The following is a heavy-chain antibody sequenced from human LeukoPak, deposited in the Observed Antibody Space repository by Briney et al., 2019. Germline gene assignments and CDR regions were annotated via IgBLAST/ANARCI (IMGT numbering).Heavy chain of an antibody. Sequence: HAGGSLRLSCAASGFTFSSYAMHWVRQAPGKGLEWVAVISYDGSNKHYADSVRGRFTISRDNSKNTLYLQMNSLRAEDTAVYYCARDLSYYDFWSGYYTRYYYYGMDVWGQGTTVTVSS. CDR1: GFTFSSYA. V-gene: IGHV3-30-3*01. CDR3: ARDLSYYDFWSGYYTRYYYYGMDV. D-gene: IGHD3-3*01. CDR2: ISYDGSNK. J-gene: IGHJ6*02.